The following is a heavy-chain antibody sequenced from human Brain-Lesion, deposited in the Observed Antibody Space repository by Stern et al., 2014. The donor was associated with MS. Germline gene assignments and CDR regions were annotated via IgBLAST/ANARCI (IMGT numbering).Heavy chain of an antibody. CDR1: GFSFSTYA. V-gene: IGHV3-23*01. CDR3: AKWPHHIAVAGTRYFQH. D-gene: IGHD6-19*01. J-gene: IGHJ1*01. Sequence: EVQLLESGGGLVQPGGSLRLSCAASGFSFSTYAMSWVRQTPGKAMQWVSVISGGGGPPYYADSVKGRFTISRDKSKNTLYLQMDSLRADDTAVYYCAKWPHHIAVAGTRYFQHWGQGTLVTVSS. CDR2: ISGGGGPP.